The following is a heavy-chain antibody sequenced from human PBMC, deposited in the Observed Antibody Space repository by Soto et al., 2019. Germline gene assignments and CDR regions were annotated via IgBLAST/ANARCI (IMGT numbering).Heavy chain of an antibody. CDR2: ISSSGSTL. CDR1: GFTFSSYE. V-gene: IGHV3-48*03. Sequence: EVQLVESGGGLVQPGGSLRLSCAASGFTFSSYEMNWVRQAPGKGLEWVSYISSSGSTLYYADSVKGRFTISRDNGKNSLYLQMNSLRAEDTAVYYCARDLRGYYYGMDVWGQGTTVTVSS. CDR3: ARDLRGYYYGMDV. J-gene: IGHJ6*02.